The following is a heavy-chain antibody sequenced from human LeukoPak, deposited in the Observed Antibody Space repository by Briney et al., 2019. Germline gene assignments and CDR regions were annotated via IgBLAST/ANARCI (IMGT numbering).Heavy chain of an antibody. CDR3: AKGHSRGAFDI. Sequence: GGSLRLSCAASGFTFSSYGMHWVRQAPGKGLEWVAVIWYGGSNKYYADSVKGRFTISRDNSKNTLYLQMNSLRAEDTAVYYCAKGHSRGAFDIWGQGTMVTVSS. CDR2: IWYGGSNK. J-gene: IGHJ3*02. D-gene: IGHD3-16*01. CDR1: GFTFSSYG. V-gene: IGHV3-30*02.